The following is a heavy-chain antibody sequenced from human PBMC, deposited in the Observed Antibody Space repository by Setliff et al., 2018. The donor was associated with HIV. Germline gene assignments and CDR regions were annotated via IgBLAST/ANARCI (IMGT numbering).Heavy chain of an antibody. V-gene: IGHV3-30*02. D-gene: IGHD2-2*01. CDR1: GFAFDNYG. CDR3: ARLGNGYAMDV. Sequence: GESLKISCAVSGFAFDNYGMYWVRQAPGKGLEWVAFIRYDGSNQNYADSVKGRFTVSRDNSKNTLYMQLRSLRAEDTAVYYCARLGNGYAMDVWGRGTTVTVSS. CDR2: IRYDGSNQ. J-gene: IGHJ6*02.